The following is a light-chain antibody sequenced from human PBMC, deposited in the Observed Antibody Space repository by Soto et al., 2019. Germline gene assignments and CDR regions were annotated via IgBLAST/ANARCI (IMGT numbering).Light chain of an antibody. J-gene: IGLJ2*01. CDR3: CSYAGSSTVVV. CDR1: SSDVGSYNL. CDR2: EGS. V-gene: IGLV2-23*03. Sequence: QSALTQPASVSGSPGQSITISCTGTSSDVGSYNLVSWYQQHPGKAPKLMIYEGSKRPSGVSNRFSGSKSGNTASLTISGLRVEDEADFYCCSYAGSSTVVVFGGGTKLPVL.